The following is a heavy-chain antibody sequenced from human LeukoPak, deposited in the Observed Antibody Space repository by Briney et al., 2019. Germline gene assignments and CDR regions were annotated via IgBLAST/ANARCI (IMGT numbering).Heavy chain of an antibody. CDR2: IKQDGSEK. D-gene: IGHD6-19*01. J-gene: IGHJ6*03. V-gene: IGHV3-7*01. CDR3: AKGVGYSSGWFDYYYYMDV. CDR1: GFTFSSYW. Sequence: PGGSLRLSCAASGFTFSSYWMSWVRQAPGKGLEWVANIKQDGSEKYYVDSVKGRFTISRDNAKNSLYLQMNSLRAEDTAVYYCAKGVGYSSGWFDYYYYMDVWGKGTTVTVSS.